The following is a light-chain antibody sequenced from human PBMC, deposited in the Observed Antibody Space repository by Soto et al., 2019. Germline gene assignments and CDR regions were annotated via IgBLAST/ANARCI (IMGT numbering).Light chain of an antibody. V-gene: IGKV3-15*01. J-gene: IGKJ1*01. CDR2: GAS. CDR3: QQYNNWLWT. Sequence: EIVMTQSPATLTVSPGERATLSCRASQSVASNLAWYQQKPGQVPRLLIYGASTRATGIPARFSGSGSGTEFTLTISSLQPEDFAVYYCQQYNNWLWTFGQGTKVEIK. CDR1: QSVASN.